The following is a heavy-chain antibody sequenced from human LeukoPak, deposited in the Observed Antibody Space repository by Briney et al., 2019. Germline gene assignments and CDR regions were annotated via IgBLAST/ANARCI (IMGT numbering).Heavy chain of an antibody. CDR2: ISSSSSYI. CDR3: ARGGDIVVVPAAVGGDWFDP. V-gene: IGHV3-21*01. D-gene: IGHD2-2*01. Sequence: GGSLRLSCAASGFTFRGYSMNWVRQAPGKGLEWVSSISSSSSYIYYADSVKGRFTISRDNAKNSLYLQMNSLRAEDTAVYYCARGGDIVVVPAAVGGDWFDPWGQGTLVTVSS. CDR1: GFTFRGYS. J-gene: IGHJ5*02.